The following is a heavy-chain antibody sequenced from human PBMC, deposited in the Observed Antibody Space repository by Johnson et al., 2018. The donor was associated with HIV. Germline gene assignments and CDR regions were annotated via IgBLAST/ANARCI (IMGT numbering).Heavy chain of an antibody. D-gene: IGHD4-17*01. J-gene: IGHJ3*02. CDR2: ISWNSGSI. V-gene: IGHV3-9*01. Sequence: VQLVESGGGLVQPGGSLRLSCAASGFTFEDYAMHWVRQVPGKGLEWVSGISWNSGSIGYADSVKGRFTISRDNAKNSLYLQMSSLRGEDTALYYCARDLGRWAVTTDDGLDIWGQGTMVTVSS. CDR3: ARDLGRWAVTTDDGLDI. CDR1: GFTFEDYA.